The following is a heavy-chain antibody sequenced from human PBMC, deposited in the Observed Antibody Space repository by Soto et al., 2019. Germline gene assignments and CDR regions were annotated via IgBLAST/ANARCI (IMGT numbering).Heavy chain of an antibody. CDR3: DRVDYYYDSSGYWYNWFDP. V-gene: IGHV4-59*08. D-gene: IGHD3-22*01. CDR2: IYYSGST. CDR1: GGSISSYY. Sequence: SETLSLTCTVSGGSISSYYWSWIRQPPGKGLEWIGYIYYSGSTNYNPSLKSRVTISVDTSKNQFSLKLSSVTAADTAVYYCDRVDYYYDSSGYWYNWFDPWGQGTLVTVSS. J-gene: IGHJ5*02.